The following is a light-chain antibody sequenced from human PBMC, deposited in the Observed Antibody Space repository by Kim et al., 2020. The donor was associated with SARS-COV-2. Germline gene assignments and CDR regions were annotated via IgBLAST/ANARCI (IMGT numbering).Light chain of an antibody. J-gene: IGKJ5*01. CDR2: DAS. Sequence: SPGERATLSCRASQSLGIKLAWYQHKPGQAPRLLIYDASTRDTGITPRFSGSGSGTDFTLTIGSMQSEDFALYYCQQYHNWPGITFGQGTRLEIK. V-gene: IGKV3-15*01. CDR1: QSLGIK. CDR3: QQYHNWPGIT.